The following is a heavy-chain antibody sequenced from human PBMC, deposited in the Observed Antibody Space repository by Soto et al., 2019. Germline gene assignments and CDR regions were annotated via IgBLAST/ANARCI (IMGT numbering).Heavy chain of an antibody. CDR1: GVTFSNVW. J-gene: IGHJ4*02. D-gene: IGHD1-26*01. Sequence: EVRLVESGGGLVKPGGSLRLSCAASGVTFSNVWMSWVRQAPGKGLEWVGRVKSKSDGATTDYAAPVKGRFTVSRDDSQNTLSLQMDSLKIEDTAVYFCTTAAGGMWGADYWGQGTPVTVSS. CDR2: VKSKSDGATT. V-gene: IGHV3-15*01. CDR3: TTAAGGMWGADY.